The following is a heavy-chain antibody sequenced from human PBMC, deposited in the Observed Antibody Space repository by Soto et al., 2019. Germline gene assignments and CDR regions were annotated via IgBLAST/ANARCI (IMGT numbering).Heavy chain of an antibody. D-gene: IGHD3-3*01. J-gene: IGHJ4*02. V-gene: IGHV3-13*01. CDR1: GFTFSSYD. CDR2: IGTAGDT. Sequence: GGSLRLSCAASGFTFSSYDMHWVRQATGKGLEWVSAIGTAGDTYYPGSVKGRFTISRENAKNSLYLQMNSLRAGDTAVYYCARGQVRSGYFFVFSTFDYWGQGTLVTVSS. CDR3: ARGQVRSGYFFVFSTFDY.